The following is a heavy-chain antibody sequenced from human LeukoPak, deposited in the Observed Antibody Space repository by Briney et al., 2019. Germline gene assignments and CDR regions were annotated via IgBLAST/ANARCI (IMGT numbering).Heavy chain of an antibody. CDR2: IYHSGST. Sequence: PSETLSLTCAVYGGSFSGYYWSWIRQPPGKGLEWIGEIYHSGSTNYNPSLKSRVTISVDKSKNQFSLKLRSVTAADTAVYYCVRPRTRLAWFDPWGQGTLVTVSS. CDR3: VRPRTRLAWFDP. D-gene: IGHD6-19*01. J-gene: IGHJ5*02. V-gene: IGHV4-34*01. CDR1: GGSFSGYY.